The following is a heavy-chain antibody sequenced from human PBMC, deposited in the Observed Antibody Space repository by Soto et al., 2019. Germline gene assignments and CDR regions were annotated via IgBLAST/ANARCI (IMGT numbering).Heavy chain of an antibody. D-gene: IGHD2-2*01. CDR3: ASHSSLRGYCISTSCYGYYYGMDV. J-gene: IGHJ6*02. CDR1: GGTFSSYA. CDR2: IIPIFGTA. V-gene: IGHV1-69*13. Sequence: SVKVSCKASGGTFSSYATSWVRQAPGQGLEWMGGIIPIFGTADYAQKFQGRVTITADESTSTAYMELSSLRSEDTAVYYCASHSSLRGYCISTSCYGYYYGMDVWGQGTTVTVSS.